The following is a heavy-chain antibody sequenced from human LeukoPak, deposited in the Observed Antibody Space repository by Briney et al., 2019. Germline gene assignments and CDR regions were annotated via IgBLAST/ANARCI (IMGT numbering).Heavy chain of an antibody. V-gene: IGHV3-23*01. D-gene: IGHD1-26*01. Sequence: GGSLRLSCAASGFTFSSYAMSWVRQAPGKGLEWVSAISGSGGSTYYADSVKGRFTISRDNSKNTLYLQMNSLRAEDTAVYYCAKDPKWELLRTYYFDYWGQGTLVTVSS. CDR1: GFTFSSYA. CDR3: AKDPKWELLRTYYFDY. CDR2: ISGSGGST. J-gene: IGHJ4*02.